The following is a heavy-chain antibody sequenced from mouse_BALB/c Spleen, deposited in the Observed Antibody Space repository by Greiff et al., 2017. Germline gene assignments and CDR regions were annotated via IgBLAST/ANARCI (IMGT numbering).Heavy chain of an antibody. CDR2: INPSSGYT. J-gene: IGHJ3*01. CDR1: GYTFTSYT. CDR3: ARFSDGYYEDSFAY. V-gene: IGHV1-4*01. Sequence: VKLMESGAELARPGASVKMSCKASGYTFTSYTMHWVKQRPGQGLEWIGYINPSSGYTNYNQKFKDKATLTADKSSSTAYMQLSSLTSEDSAVYYCARFSDGYYEDSFAYWGQGTLVTVSA. D-gene: IGHD2-3*01.